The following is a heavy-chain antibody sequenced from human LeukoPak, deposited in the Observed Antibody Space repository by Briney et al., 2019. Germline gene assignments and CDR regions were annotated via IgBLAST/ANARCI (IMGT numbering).Heavy chain of an antibody. D-gene: IGHD5/OR15-5a*01. CDR3: VRDLYSASFYADYYYGMDV. CDR2: IYSGGNT. Sequence: PGGSLRLSCAASGFTVTSNYMSWVRQAPGKGLEWVSIIYSGGNTYYADSVKGRFTISRDNVKNSMSVVMYSLRAEDTAVYYCVRDLYSASFYADYYYGMDVWGQGTAVIVSS. J-gene: IGHJ6*02. CDR1: GFTVTSNY. V-gene: IGHV3-53*01.